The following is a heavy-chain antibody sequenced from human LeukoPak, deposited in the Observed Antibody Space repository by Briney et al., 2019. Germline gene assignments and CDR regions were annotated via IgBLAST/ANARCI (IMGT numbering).Heavy chain of an antibody. D-gene: IGHD3-3*01. J-gene: IGHJ5*02. Sequence: SQTLSLTCAISGDSVSSNSAAWNWIRQSPSRGLEWLGRTYYRSKWYNDYAVSVKSRITINPDTSKNQFSLQLNSVTPEDTAVYYCARELGVVQDPITIFGVVIIRRFDPWGQGTLVTVSS. CDR2: TYYRSKWYN. CDR3: ARELGVVQDPITIFGVVIIRRFDP. CDR1: GDSVSSNSAA. V-gene: IGHV6-1*01.